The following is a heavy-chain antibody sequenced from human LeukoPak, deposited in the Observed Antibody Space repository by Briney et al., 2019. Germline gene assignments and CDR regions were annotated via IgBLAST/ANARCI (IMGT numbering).Heavy chain of an antibody. D-gene: IGHD5-12*01. CDR1: GFTFSSYG. Sequence: PGGSLRLSCVASGFTFSSYGMAWVRQAPGKGLEWVSSVSGSGGSTHYADSVKGRFTISRDNSKNTLYLQMNSLRAEDTAVYYCAKAPAPYIVATIPYYFDYWGQGTLVTVSS. J-gene: IGHJ4*02. CDR2: VSGSGGST. CDR3: AKAPAPYIVATIPYYFDY. V-gene: IGHV3-23*01.